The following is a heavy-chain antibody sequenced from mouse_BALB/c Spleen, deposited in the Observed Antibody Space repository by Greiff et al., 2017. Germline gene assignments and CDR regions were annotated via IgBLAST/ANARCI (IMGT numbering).Heavy chain of an antibody. Sequence: QVQLQQPGAELVKPGASVKMSCKASGYTFTSYNMHLVKQTPGQGLEWIGAIYPGNGDTSYNQKFKGKATLTADKSSSTAYMQLSSLTSEDTAVYYCARGGAMDYWGQGTSVTVSS. CDR1: GYTFTSYN. CDR3: ARGGAMDY. CDR2: IYPGNGDT. J-gene: IGHJ4*01. V-gene: IGHV1-12*01.